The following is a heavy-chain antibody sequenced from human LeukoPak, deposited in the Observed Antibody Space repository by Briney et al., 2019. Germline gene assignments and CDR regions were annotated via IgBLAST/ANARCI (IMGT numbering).Heavy chain of an antibody. J-gene: IGHJ4*02. CDR3: ARVRATVTKDPDY. V-gene: IGHV3-30-3*01. CDR1: GFTFSSYA. CDR2: ISYDGSNK. D-gene: IGHD4-17*01. Sequence: GGSLRLSCAASGFTFSSYAMHWVRQAPGKGLEWVAVISYDGSNKYYADSVKGRFTISGDNSKNTLYLQMNSLRAEDTAVYYCARVRATVTKDPDYWGQGTLVTVSS.